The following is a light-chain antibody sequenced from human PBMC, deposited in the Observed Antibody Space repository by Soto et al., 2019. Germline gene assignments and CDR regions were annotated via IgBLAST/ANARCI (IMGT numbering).Light chain of an antibody. V-gene: IGKV3-11*01. CDR1: QSVRGY. CDR3: QQRRAWPLT. J-gene: IGKJ4*01. CDR2: DAY. Sequence: EIVLTQSPATLSLSPGERATLSCRASQSVRGYLAWYQQKLGQAPRLLLSDAYNRAAGVPARFSGSGSGADFTLTISSLEPEDFAVYYCQQRRAWPLTFGGGTKVEIK.